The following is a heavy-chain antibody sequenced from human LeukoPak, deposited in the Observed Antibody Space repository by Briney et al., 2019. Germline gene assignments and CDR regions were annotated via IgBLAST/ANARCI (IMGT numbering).Heavy chain of an antibody. D-gene: IGHD6-19*01. CDR3: AKDQVYSSGWYADY. Sequence: GGSLRLPCAAYGFTFRSYAMSWVRQAPGKGLEWVSAISGSGGSTYYADSVKGRFTISRDNSKNTLYLQMNSLRAEDTAVYYCAKDQVYSSGWYADYWGQGTLVTVSS. CDR2: ISGSGGST. V-gene: IGHV3-23*01. J-gene: IGHJ4*02. CDR1: GFTFRSYA.